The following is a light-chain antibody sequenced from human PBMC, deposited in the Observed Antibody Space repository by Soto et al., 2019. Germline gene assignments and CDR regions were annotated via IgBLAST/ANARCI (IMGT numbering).Light chain of an antibody. Sequence: QSVLTQPPSASGTPGQRVTISCSGSSSNIGSNYVYWYQHLPGTAPKLLIYRTNQRPSGVPDRFSGSRSGTSAFLAISGLRSEDEADYYCAAWDDSLSGRAFGTGTQVTVL. CDR2: RTN. CDR1: SSNIGSNY. J-gene: IGLJ1*01. CDR3: AAWDDSLSGRA. V-gene: IGLV1-47*01.